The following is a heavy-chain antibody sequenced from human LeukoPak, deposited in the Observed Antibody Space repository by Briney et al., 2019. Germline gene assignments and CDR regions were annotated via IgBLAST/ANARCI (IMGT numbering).Heavy chain of an antibody. CDR1: GLTFSRYA. CDR2: ISGSGGTT. V-gene: IGHV3-23*01. D-gene: IGHD6-13*01. J-gene: IGHJ4*02. CDR3: AKALSSWYNFDY. Sequence: GGSLRLSCASSGLTFSRYAMRWVRQAPGKGLEWVSAISGSGGTTKYADSVKGRFTISRDNSKNTLYLQMNSLRGEDTALYYCAKALSSWYNFDYWGQGTLVTVSS.